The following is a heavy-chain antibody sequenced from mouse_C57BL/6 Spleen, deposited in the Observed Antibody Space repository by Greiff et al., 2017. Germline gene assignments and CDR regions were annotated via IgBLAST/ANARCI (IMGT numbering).Heavy chain of an antibody. CDR2: IHPNSGST. CDR1: GYTFTSYW. CDR3: TRREGDYYGSTAFDY. D-gene: IGHD1-1*01. Sequence: VQLQQPGAELVKPGASVKLSCKASGYTFTSYWMHWVKQRPGQGLEWIGMIHPNSGSTNYNEKFKSKATLTVDKSSSTAYMQLSSLTCEDSAVYNCTRREGDYYGSTAFDYWGQGTTLTVSS. J-gene: IGHJ2*01. V-gene: IGHV1-64*01.